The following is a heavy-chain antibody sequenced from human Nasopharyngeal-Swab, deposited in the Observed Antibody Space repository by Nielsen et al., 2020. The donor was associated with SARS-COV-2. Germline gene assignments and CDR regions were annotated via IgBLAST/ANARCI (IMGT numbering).Heavy chain of an antibody. D-gene: IGHD3-3*01. CDR3: ARHQEFTIFGVVIRGAFDI. Sequence: SETLSLTCTVSGGSISSSSYYWGWIRQPPGKGLEWIGSIYYSGSTYYNPSLKSRVAISVDTSKNQFPLKLSSVTAADTAVYYCARHQEFTIFGVVIRGAFDIWGQGTMVTVSS. CDR1: GGSISSSSYY. CDR2: IYYSGST. J-gene: IGHJ3*02. V-gene: IGHV4-39*01.